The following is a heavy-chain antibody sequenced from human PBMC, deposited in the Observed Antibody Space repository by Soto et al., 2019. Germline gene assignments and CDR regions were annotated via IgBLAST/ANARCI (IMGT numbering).Heavy chain of an antibody. V-gene: IGHV1-58*01. CDR1: GFTFTSPA. CDR3: AADLPDYDYVWGSANAFDI. Sequence: GASVKVSCKASGFTFTSPAVQWVRQARGQRLEWIGWIVVGSGNTNYAQKFQERVTITRDMSTSTAYMELSSLRSEDTAVYYCAADLPDYDYVWGSANAFDIWGQGTMVTVSS. D-gene: IGHD3-16*01. J-gene: IGHJ3*02. CDR2: IVVGSGNT.